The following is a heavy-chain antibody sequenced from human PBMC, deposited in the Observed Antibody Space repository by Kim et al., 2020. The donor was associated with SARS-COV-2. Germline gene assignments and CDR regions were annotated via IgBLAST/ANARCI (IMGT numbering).Heavy chain of an antibody. CDR3: MRVPTDGFGVGRYYYYGMAV. CDR2: IYTSGST. J-gene: IGHJ6*02. CDR1: GGSISSGSYY. Sequence: SETLSLTCTVSGGSISSGSYYWSWIRQPAGKGLEWIGRIYTSGSTNYNPSLKSRVTISVDTSKNQFSLKLSSVAAADTAVYYCMRVPTDGFGVGRYYYYGMAVWGQGTAVTVSS. D-gene: IGHD3-10*01. V-gene: IGHV4-61*02.